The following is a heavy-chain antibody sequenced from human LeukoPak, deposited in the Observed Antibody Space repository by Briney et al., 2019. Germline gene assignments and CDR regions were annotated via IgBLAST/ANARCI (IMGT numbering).Heavy chain of an antibody. D-gene: IGHD5-18*01. Sequence: GGSLRLSCAASGFTFSSYGIHWVRHAPGKGLEWVAFILYDGSNKYYADYVKDRFTISRDNSKNTLYLQMNSLRDEDTAVYYCAKDQSTYNYGAPHFDYWGQGTLVTVSS. J-gene: IGHJ4*02. CDR3: AKDQSTYNYGAPHFDY. CDR2: ILYDGSNK. V-gene: IGHV3-30*02. CDR1: GFTFSSYG.